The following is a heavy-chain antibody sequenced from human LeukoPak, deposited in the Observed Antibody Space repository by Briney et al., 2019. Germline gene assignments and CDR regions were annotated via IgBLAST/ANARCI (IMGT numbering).Heavy chain of an antibody. CDR1: GFNFRAYA. Sequence: PGGSVRLSCAASGFNFRAYAMTWVRQAPGKGLDWVSGISGSGGTTYYADSVRGRFTISRDNSKNTVYLQLNNLRAEDTAAYYCAKDGVATQHALDIWGHGTMVTVSS. D-gene: IGHD5-12*01. J-gene: IGHJ3*02. V-gene: IGHV3-23*01. CDR2: ISGSGGTT. CDR3: AKDGVATQHALDI.